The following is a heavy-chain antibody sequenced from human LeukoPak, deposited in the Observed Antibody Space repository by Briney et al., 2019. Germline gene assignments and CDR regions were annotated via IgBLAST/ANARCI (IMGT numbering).Heavy chain of an antibody. Sequence: PGGSLRLSCAASGFAFSVYEMYWVRQAPGKGLEWVSYISSSGGTRYYADSVKGRFTISRDNAKKSLYLQMNSLRAEDTAAYYCATLTVASPFDYWGQGTPVTVSS. D-gene: IGHD5-12*01. CDR3: ATLTVASPFDY. CDR2: ISSSGGTR. CDR1: GFAFSVYE. V-gene: IGHV3-48*03. J-gene: IGHJ4*02.